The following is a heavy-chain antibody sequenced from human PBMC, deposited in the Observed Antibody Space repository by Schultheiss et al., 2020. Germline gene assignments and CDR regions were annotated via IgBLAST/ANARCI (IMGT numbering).Heavy chain of an antibody. D-gene: IGHD6-13*01. V-gene: IGHV3-30-3*01. CDR3: ARDRRSWTGFDS. J-gene: IGHJ4*02. CDR2: ISYDESNK. CDR1: GFTFSSYA. Sequence: WGSMRLSCAASGFTFSSYAMHWVRQAPGKGLEWVAVISYDESNKYYADSVKGRFTISRDNSKNTLYVQMNSLRADDTAVYHCARDRRSWTGFDSWGQGTLVTVSS.